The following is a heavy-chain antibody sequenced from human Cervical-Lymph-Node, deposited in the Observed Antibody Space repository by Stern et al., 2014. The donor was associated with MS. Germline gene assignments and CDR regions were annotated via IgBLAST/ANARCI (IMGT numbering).Heavy chain of an antibody. CDR3: AKGGSGSYLD. Sequence: VQLVESGGGLVQPRRSLRLSCAASGFAFRRYAIHWVRQAPGKGMAWVALISYDGRDKYYTDSVKGRFTVSRDNSNNTVDLEMNSLRREDTAVYYCAKGGSGSYLDWGQGSLVTVSS. V-gene: IGHV3-30*04. CDR1: GFAFRRYA. D-gene: IGHD1-26*01. CDR2: ISYDGRDK. J-gene: IGHJ4*02.